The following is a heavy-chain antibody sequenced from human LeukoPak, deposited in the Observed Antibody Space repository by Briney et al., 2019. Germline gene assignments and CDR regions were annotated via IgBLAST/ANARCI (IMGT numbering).Heavy chain of an antibody. J-gene: IGHJ6*03. V-gene: IGHV1-18*01. D-gene: IGHD2-15*01. CDR3: ARDLGRYCSGGSCHYYSYYMDV. Sequence: ASVKVSCKASGYTFTSYGISWVRQAPGQGLEWMGWISTYNGNTNYAQKLQGRVTMTTDTSTSTAYMELRRLRSDDTAVYYCARDLGRYCSGGSCHYYSYYMDVWGKGTTDTVSS. CDR2: ISTYNGNT. CDR1: GYTFTSYG.